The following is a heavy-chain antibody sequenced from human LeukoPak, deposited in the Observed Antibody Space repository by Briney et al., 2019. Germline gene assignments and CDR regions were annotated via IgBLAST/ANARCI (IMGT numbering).Heavy chain of an antibody. V-gene: IGHV3-30*18. D-gene: IGHD6-13*01. CDR3: AKGNLPGTAHYYYMDV. CDR2: ISHDGSDK. Sequence: QPGRSLRLSCAASGFTFSTYGMHWVRQAPGKGLEWVAVISHDGSDKYYVDSVKGRFTISRDNSKNTLYLQMNSLRAEDTAVYYCAKGNLPGTAHYYYMDVWGKGTTVTVSS. J-gene: IGHJ6*03. CDR1: GFTFSTYG.